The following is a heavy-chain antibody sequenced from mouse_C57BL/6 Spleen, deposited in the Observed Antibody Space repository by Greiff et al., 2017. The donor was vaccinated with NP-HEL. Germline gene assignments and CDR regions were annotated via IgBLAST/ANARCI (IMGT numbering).Heavy chain of an antibody. CDR1: GFTFSSYA. CDR2: ISDGSSYT. CDR3: AKGGLRRYFDY. Sequence: EVKLVESGGGLVKPGGSLKLSCAASGFTFSSYAMSWVRQTPEKRLEWVATISDGSSYTYYPDNVKGRFTISRDNAKNNLYLQMSHLKSEDTAMYYCAKGGLRRYFDYWGQGTTLTVSS. J-gene: IGHJ2*01. V-gene: IGHV5-4*03. D-gene: IGHD2-4*01.